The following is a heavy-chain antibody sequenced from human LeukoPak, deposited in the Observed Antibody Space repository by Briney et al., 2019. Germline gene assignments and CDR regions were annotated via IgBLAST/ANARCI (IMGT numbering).Heavy chain of an antibody. CDR2: IKQDGSKK. V-gene: IGHV3-7*04. Sequence: GGSLRLSCVASGCPFSSYWMTWVRQAPGKGLEWVANIKQDGSKKSYVDSVKGRFTISRDNAKNSLYLQMNSLRAEDTAIYYCTRVGYIDEGIDYWGQGTLVTVSS. CDR1: GCPFSSYW. CDR3: TRVGYIDEGIDY. J-gene: IGHJ4*02. D-gene: IGHD5-24*01.